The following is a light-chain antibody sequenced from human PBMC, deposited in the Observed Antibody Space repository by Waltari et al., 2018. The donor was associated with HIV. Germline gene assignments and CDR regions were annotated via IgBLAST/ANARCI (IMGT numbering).Light chain of an antibody. Sequence: EIVMTQSPATLSVSPGERATLSCKASQSVSGNLAWYQQKPGQAPRLLIYGASTRATGIPARFSGSGSGTEVTLSISSLQSEDFAVYYCQQYNVWPPWTFGKGTEVEIK. J-gene: IGKJ1*01. CDR2: GAS. V-gene: IGKV3-15*01. CDR3: QQYNVWPPWT. CDR1: QSVSGN.